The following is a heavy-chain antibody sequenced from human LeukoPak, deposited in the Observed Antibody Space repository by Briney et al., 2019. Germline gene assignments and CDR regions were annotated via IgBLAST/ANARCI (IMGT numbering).Heavy chain of an antibody. J-gene: IGHJ4*02. CDR3: ARSSPGEACDY. D-gene: IGHD6-6*01. CDR1: GFTFSSYE. V-gene: IGHV3-21*01. Sequence: GGSLRLSCAASGFTFSSYEMNWVRQAPGKGLEWVSSISSSSSYIYYADSVKGRFTISRDNAKNSLYLQMNSLRAEDTAVYYCARSSPGEACDYWGQGTLVTVSS. CDR2: ISSSSSYI.